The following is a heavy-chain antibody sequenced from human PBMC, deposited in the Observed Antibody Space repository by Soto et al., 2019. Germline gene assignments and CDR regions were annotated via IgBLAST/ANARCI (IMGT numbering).Heavy chain of an antibody. D-gene: IGHD1-26*01. V-gene: IGHV3-15*07. CDR3: TTDSTGRRGYSGSYYRDYYSGMDV. CDR2: IKSKTDGGTT. CDR1: GFTFSNAW. J-gene: IGHJ6*02. Sequence: PGGSLRLSCAASGFTFSNAWMKRLRQAQGKGLEWVGRIKSKTDGGTTDYAAPVKGRFTISRDDSKNTLYLQMNSLKTEDTAVYYCTTDSTGRRGYSGSYYRDYYSGMDVWAQGTTVTVSS.